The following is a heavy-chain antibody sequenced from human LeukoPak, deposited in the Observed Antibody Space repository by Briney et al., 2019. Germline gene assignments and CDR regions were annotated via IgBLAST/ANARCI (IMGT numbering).Heavy chain of an antibody. J-gene: IGHJ4*02. Sequence: GGSLRLSCAASGFTFSSYEMNWVRQAPGKGLEWVSYISSSGSTIYYADSVKGRFTISRDNAKNSLYLQMNSLRAEDTAVYYCARGSIRGDFDYWGQGTLVTVSS. CDR3: ARGSIRGDFDY. CDR1: GFTFSSYE. D-gene: IGHD3-10*01. CDR2: ISSSGSTI. V-gene: IGHV3-48*03.